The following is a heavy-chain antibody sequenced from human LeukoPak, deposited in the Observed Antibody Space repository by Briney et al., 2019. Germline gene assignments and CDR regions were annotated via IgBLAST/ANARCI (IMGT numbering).Heavy chain of an antibody. CDR1: GFTFNTFA. J-gene: IGHJ4*02. CDR3: AKPLEIYYDTPDY. CDR2: IFQGGGEI. V-gene: IGHV3-23*01. D-gene: IGHD3-22*01. Sequence: PGGSLRLSCVASGFTFNTFAMIWVRQPPGKGLEWVSSIFQGGGEIHYADSVRGRFTISRDNSKNTLYLQMNSLRAEDTAVYYCAKPLEIYYDTPDYWGQGTLVTVSS.